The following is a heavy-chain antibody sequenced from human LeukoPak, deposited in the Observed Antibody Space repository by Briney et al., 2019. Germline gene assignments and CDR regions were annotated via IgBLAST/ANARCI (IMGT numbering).Heavy chain of an antibody. D-gene: IGHD7-27*01. V-gene: IGHV3-33*01. Sequence: PGGSLRLSCAASGFTLSRYGMHWVRQAPGKGLEWVALIWNDGSNKYYVDSVKGRFTISRGNFKNTLYLQMNSLRAEDTSVYYCARGNLGRDAADIWGQGTMVTVSS. CDR1: GFTLSRYG. CDR2: IWNDGSNK. CDR3: ARGNLGRDAADI. J-gene: IGHJ3*02.